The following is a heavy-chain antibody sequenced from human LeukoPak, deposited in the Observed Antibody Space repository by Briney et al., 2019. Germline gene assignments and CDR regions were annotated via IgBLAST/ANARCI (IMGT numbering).Heavy chain of an antibody. D-gene: IGHD3-10*01. V-gene: IGHV5-51*01. J-gene: IGHJ4*02. CDR1: GYSFTSYW. Sequence: GESLKISCKGSGYSFTSYWIGWVRQMPGKGLEWMGIIYPGDSDTRYSPSFQGQVTISADKSISTAYLQWSSLKASDTAMYYCARLGYYYGSGSYYNEDYWGQGTLVTVSS. CDR3: ARLGYYYGSGSYYNEDY. CDR2: IYPGDSDT.